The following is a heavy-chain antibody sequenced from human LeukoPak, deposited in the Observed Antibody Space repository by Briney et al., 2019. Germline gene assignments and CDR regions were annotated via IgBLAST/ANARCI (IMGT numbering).Heavy chain of an antibody. D-gene: IGHD3-9*01. V-gene: IGHV1-18*01. Sequence: ASVKVSCKASGYTFTSYGISWVRQAPGQGLERMEWIIAYNGNTNYAQKLQGRVTMTTDTSTSTAYMELRSLRSDDTDVYYCARVPYDILTGYYRFADYWGQGTLVTVSS. CDR2: IIAYNGNT. J-gene: IGHJ4*02. CDR1: GYTFTSYG. CDR3: ARVPYDILTGYYRFADY.